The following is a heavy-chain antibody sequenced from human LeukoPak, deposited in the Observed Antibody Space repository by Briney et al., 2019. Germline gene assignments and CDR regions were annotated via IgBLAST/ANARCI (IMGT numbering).Heavy chain of an antibody. CDR3: ARLSLAAADTFDY. CDR1: GFTFSSYW. D-gene: IGHD6-13*01. CDR2: IKQDGSEK. J-gene: IGHJ4*02. V-gene: IGHV3-7*01. Sequence: GGSLRLSCAASGFTFSSYWMSWVRQAPGEGLEWVANIKQDGSEKYYVDSVKGRSTISRDNAKNSLYLQMNSLRAEDTAVYYCARLSLAAADTFDYWGQGTLVTVSS.